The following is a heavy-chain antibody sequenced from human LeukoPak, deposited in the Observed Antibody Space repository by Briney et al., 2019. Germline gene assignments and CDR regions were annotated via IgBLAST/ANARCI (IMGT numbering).Heavy chain of an antibody. J-gene: IGHJ4*02. CDR1: GFTFSSLV. D-gene: IGHD3-16*01. V-gene: IGHV3-23*01. CDR3: VLRGGATDY. CDR2: ISGSGGTT. Sequence: GGSLRLSCAASGFTFSSLVLNWVRQAPGKGLEWVSTISGSGGTTYYADSVRGRFTISRDNSKSTLYLQMNSLRAEDTAVYYCVLRGGATDYWGQGTLVTVSS.